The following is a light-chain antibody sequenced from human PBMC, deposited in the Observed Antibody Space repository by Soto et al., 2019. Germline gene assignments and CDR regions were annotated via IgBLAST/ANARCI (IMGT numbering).Light chain of an antibody. V-gene: IGLV7-46*01. CDR3: LLAYNGGRRV. CDR2: DTT. Sequence: QAVVTQEPSLTVSPGGTVTLTSDSSTCAVTSDHYPYWFQQKPGHAPRALIYDTTNKYSWTTVRFSGSLRGGTAALTLSGAQPEDEADYFCLLAYNGGRRVFGGGTKLTVL. J-gene: IGLJ3*02. CDR1: TCAVTSDHY.